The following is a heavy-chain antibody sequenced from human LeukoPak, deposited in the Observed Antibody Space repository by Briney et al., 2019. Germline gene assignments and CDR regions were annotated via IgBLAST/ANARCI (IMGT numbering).Heavy chain of an antibody. CDR2: ISYDGSNK. CDR1: GFTFSSYA. J-gene: IGHJ6*03. CDR3: ARDPDYYYYMDV. V-gene: IGHV3-30-3*01. Sequence: GRSLRLSCAASGFTFSSYAMHWVRQAPGKGLEWVAVISYDGSNKYYADSVKGRFTISRDNSKNTLYLQMNSLRAEDTAVYYCARDPDYYYYMDVWGKGTTVTVSS.